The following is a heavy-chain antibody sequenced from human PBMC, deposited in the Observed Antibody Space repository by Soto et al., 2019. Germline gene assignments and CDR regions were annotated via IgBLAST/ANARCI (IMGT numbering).Heavy chain of an antibody. V-gene: IGHV3-33*01. D-gene: IGHD1-7*01. J-gene: IGHJ4*02. Sequence: QVQLVESGGGVVQPGTSLRLSCAASGFTIITHGMHWVRQAPGKVLEWVANIWYDGSNRFYADSVKGRFTISKDNSKNTLYRQMSSLRAEDTAVYYCAAATTWNFHFHYWGQGTQVTVSS. CDR1: GFTIITHG. CDR2: IWYDGSNR. CDR3: AAATTWNFHFHY.